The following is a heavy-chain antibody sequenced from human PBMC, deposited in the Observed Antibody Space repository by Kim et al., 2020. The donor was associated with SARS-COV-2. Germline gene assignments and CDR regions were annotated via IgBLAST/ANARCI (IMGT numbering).Heavy chain of an antibody. V-gene: IGHV3-21*01. CDR3: ARDYGSGTRRFDP. J-gene: IGHJ5*02. Sequence: YADSVKGRFTISRDNAKNSLYLQMNSLRAEDTAVYYCARDYGSGTRRFDPWGQGTLVTVSS. D-gene: IGHD3-10*01.